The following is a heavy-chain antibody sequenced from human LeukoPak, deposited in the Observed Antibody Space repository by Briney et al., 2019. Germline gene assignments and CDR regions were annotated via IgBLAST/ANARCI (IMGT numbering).Heavy chain of an antibody. CDR2: IIPIFGTA. CDR1: GGTFSNYA. CDR3: AKGGDYFDY. D-gene: IGHD3-16*01. J-gene: IGHJ4*02. Sequence: EASVKVSCKASGGTFSNYAISWVRQAPGQGLEWMGGIIPIFGTANYAQKFQGRVTITADESTSTAYMELSSLRSEDTAVYYCAKGGDYFDYWGQGTLVTVSS. V-gene: IGHV1-69*13.